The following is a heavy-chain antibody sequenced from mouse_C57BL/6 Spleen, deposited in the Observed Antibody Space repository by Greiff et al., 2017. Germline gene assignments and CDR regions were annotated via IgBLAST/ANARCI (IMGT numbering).Heavy chain of an antibody. CDR1: GFNIKDYY. J-gene: IGHJ1*03. CDR2: IDPEDGET. CDR3: ARVGAYYDYDGGYFDV. Sequence: VQLKQSGAELVKPGASVKLSCTASGFNIKDYYMHWVKHRTEQGLELIGRIDPEDGETKYAPKFQGKATITADTSSNTAYMQLSSLTSEDTAVYYCARVGAYYDYDGGYFDVWGTGTTVTVSS. V-gene: IGHV14-2*01. D-gene: IGHD2-4*01.